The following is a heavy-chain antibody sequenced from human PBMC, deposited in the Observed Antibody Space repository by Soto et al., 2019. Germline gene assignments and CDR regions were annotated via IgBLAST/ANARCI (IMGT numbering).Heavy chain of an antibody. D-gene: IGHD3-16*01. J-gene: IGHJ3*02. CDR3: ARDQKYDPNAFDI. V-gene: IGHV1-3*01. Sequence: GASVKVSCKASGYTFTSYGISWVRQAPGQRLEWMGWINAGNGNTKYSQKFQGRVTITRDTSASTAYMELSSLRSEDTAVYYCARDQKYDPNAFDIWGQGTMVTVSS. CDR2: INAGNGNT. CDR1: GYTFTSYG.